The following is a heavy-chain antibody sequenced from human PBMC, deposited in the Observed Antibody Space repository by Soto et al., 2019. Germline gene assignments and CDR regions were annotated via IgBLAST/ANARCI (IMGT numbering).Heavy chain of an antibody. CDR3: ARDSGYYDSSDLSGWFDP. CDR1: GGTFSSYA. V-gene: IGHV1-69*13. CDR2: IIPIFGTA. Sequence: SVKVSCKASGGTFSSYAISWVRQAPGQGLEWMGGIIPIFGTANYAQKFQGRVTITADESTSTAYMELSSLRSEDTAVYYCARDSGYYDSSDLSGWFDPWGQGTLVTVSS. J-gene: IGHJ5*02. D-gene: IGHD3-22*01.